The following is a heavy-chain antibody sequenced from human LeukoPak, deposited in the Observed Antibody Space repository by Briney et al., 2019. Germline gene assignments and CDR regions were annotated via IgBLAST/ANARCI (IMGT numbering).Heavy chain of an antibody. Sequence: GGSLRLSCAASGFTFSSYEMNGVRQAPGKGLEGVSYISSSGSTICYADSVKGRFTIYRDNAKNSLYLQMNSLRAEDTAVYYCASWPFLAYCGGDCYLDVWGKGTTVTVSS. V-gene: IGHV3-48*03. J-gene: IGHJ6*03. CDR2: ISSSGSTI. CDR1: GFTFSSYE. CDR3: ASWPFLAYCGGDCYLDV. D-gene: IGHD2-21*01.